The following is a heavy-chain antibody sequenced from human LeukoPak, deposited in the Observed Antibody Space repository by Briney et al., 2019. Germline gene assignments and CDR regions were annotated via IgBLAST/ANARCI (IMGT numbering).Heavy chain of an antibody. V-gene: IGHV3-23*01. CDR2: ISGSGAGT. CDR1: GFTFSSYA. D-gene: IGHD2-2*02. J-gene: IGHJ4*02. CDR3: ATIAVIPAAIRGPFDY. Sequence: GGSLRLSCAASGFTFSSYAMTWVRQAPGKGLEWVSGISGSGAGTYYADSVKGRLTISRDNSKNTLYLQMNSLRAEDTAVYYCATIAVIPAAIRGPFDYWGQGTLVTVSS.